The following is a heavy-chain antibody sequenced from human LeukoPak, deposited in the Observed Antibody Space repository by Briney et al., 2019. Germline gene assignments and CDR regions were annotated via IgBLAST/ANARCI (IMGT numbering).Heavy chain of an antibody. CDR2: IKQDGSDK. Sequence: QPGGSLRLSCAASGFPFSSYWMSWVRQAPGKGLEWVANIKQDGSDKYYVDSVKGRFTISRDNAKNSLYLQVNSLRADDTAVYYCARLTRTTGFDYWGQGTLVTVSS. D-gene: IGHD1-1*01. CDR3: ARLTRTTGFDY. V-gene: IGHV3-7*01. CDR1: GFPFSSYW. J-gene: IGHJ4*02.